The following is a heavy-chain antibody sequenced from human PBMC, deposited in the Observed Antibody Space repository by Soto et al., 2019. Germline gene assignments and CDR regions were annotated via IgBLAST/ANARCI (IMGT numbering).Heavy chain of an antibody. J-gene: IGHJ4*02. V-gene: IGHV4-30-4*01. CDR3: ARAQLVGYYFDY. Sequence: TSETLSLTCTVSGGSISSGDYYWSWIRQPPGKGLEWIGYIYYSGSTYYNPSLKSRVSISVDTSKNQFSLKLTSVTAADTAVYYCARAQLVGYYFDYWGQGTPVTVSS. CDR2: IYYSGST. D-gene: IGHD2-2*01. CDR1: GGSISSGDYY.